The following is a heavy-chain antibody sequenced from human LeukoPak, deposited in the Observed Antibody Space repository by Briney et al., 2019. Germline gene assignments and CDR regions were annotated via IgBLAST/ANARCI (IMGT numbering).Heavy chain of an antibody. CDR2: IKQDGSEK. CDR3: AREIRGYSYGPSYYFDY. D-gene: IGHD5-18*01. J-gene: IGHJ4*02. CDR1: GFTFSSYW. V-gene: IGHV3-7*01. Sequence: WGSLRLSCAASGFTFSSYWMSWVRQAPGKGLEWVANIKQDGSEKYYVDSVKGRFTISRDNAKNSLYLQMNSLRAEDTAVYYCAREIRGYSYGPSYYFDYWGQGTLVTVSS.